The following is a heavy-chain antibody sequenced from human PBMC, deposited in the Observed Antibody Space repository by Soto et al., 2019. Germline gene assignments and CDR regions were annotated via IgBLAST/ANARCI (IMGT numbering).Heavy chain of an antibody. CDR2: IIPMFGTA. Sequence: QVQLVQSGAEVKKPGSSVKVSCKTSGGTFSSYAISWVRQAPGQGLEWMGGIIPMFGTANYAQKFQGRVTITSDESTRTAYTELSSLRSEDTAVYYCARSRANYYDSRGYYYSTFDYWGQGTLVTVSS. V-gene: IGHV1-69*05. J-gene: IGHJ4*02. CDR1: GGTFSSYA. CDR3: ARSRANYYDSRGYYYSTFDY. D-gene: IGHD3-22*01.